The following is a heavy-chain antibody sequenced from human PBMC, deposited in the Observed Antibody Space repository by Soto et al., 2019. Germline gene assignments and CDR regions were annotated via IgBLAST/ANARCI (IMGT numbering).Heavy chain of an antibody. J-gene: IGHJ6*02. V-gene: IGHV4-59*01. CDR3: ARGIYDILTGASGMDV. CDR2: IYYSGST. CDR1: GGSISSYY. Sequence: QVQLQESGPGLVKTSETLSLTCTVSGGSISSYYWSWIRQPPGKGLELIGYIYYSGSTNYNPSIKSRVTISVDTSQNPCSLKLSSVTAADTAVYYCARGIYDILTGASGMDVWGQGTTVTVSS. D-gene: IGHD3-9*01.